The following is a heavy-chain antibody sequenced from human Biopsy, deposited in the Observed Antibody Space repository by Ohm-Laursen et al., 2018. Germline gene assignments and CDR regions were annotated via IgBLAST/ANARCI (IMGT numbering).Heavy chain of an antibody. CDR2: IYFTGRT. V-gene: IGHV4-59*12. J-gene: IGHJ3*01. CDR1: GGPIDSYY. D-gene: IGHD3-22*01. Sequence: SETLSLTCPVPGGPIDSYYWSWIRQPPGKALVWIGYIYFTGRTSYNPSLKSRVTMSVNTSKKQFSLRLRSVTAADTAMYYCASVVLGPTNDAFGLWGQGTMVVVSS. CDR3: ASVVLGPTNDAFGL.